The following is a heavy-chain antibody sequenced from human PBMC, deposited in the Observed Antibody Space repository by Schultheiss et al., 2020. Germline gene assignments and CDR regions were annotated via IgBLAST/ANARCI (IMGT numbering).Heavy chain of an antibody. CDR1: GGSVSSGSYY. CDR2: ISYSGST. Sequence: SETLSLTCTVSGGSVSSGSYYWSWIRQPPGKGLEWIGYISYSGSTNYNPSLESRVTISVDTSKNQFSLKLTSVTAADTAVYYCASDTGYSTGWSFDYWGQGNLVNVSS. D-gene: IGHD6-19*01. V-gene: IGHV4-61*01. J-gene: IGHJ4*02. CDR3: ASDTGYSTGWSFDY.